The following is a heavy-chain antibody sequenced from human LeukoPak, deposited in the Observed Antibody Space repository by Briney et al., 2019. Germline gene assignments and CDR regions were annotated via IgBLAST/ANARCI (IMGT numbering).Heavy chain of an antibody. V-gene: IGHV3-23*01. CDR1: GFTFSNYA. D-gene: IGHD6-19*01. Sequence: GGSLRLSCAASGFTFSNYAMSWVRQAPGKGLEWVSTIILSGASTNYADSVKGRFTISRDNSKKTMYLQMKSLRGEDTAVYYCAREGIAVYGMDVWGQGTTVTVSS. CDR3: AREGIAVYGMDV. J-gene: IGHJ6*02. CDR2: IILSGAST.